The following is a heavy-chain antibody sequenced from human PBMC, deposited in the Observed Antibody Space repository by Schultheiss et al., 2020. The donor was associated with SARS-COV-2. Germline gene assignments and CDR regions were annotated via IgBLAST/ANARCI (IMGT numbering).Heavy chain of an antibody. CDR1: GGSISSYY. Sequence: SETLSLTCTVSGGSISSYYWSWIRQPPGKGLEWIGYDCYNGSTNYNPSLKSRVTISVDTSNNQFSLKVNSVTAADTAVYYCARDPGISYGMDVWGQGTTVTVSS. CDR2: DCYNGST. CDR3: ARDPGISYGMDV. J-gene: IGHJ6*02. V-gene: IGHV4-59*12.